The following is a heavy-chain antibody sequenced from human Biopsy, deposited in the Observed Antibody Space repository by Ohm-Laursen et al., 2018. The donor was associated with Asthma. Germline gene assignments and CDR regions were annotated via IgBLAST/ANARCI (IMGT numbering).Heavy chain of an antibody. Sequence: GSLRLSCVASGFAVSRDYMFWVRQAPGKGLEWVGRIKSKTDGGTTDYAAPVKGRFTISRDDSKNTLYLQMNSLKTEDTAVYYCTTGFWWTFDYWGQGTLVTVSS. D-gene: IGHD3-16*01. J-gene: IGHJ4*02. V-gene: IGHV3-15*01. CDR3: TTGFWWTFDY. CDR1: GFAVSRDY. CDR2: IKSKTDGGTT.